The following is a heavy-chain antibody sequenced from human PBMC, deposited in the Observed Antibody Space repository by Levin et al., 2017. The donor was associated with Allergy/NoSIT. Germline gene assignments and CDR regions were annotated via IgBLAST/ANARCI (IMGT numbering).Heavy chain of an antibody. Sequence: ASVKVSCKASGYTFTGYYMHWVRQAPGQGLEWMGWINPNSGGTNYAQKFQGRVTMTRDTSISTAYMELSRLRSDDTAVYYCAYHRIAAAGNRARLSKFDYWGQGTLVTVSS. CDR1: GYTFTGYY. D-gene: IGHD6-13*01. CDR2: INPNSGGT. CDR3: AYHRIAAAGNRARLSKFDY. V-gene: IGHV1-2*02. J-gene: IGHJ4*02.